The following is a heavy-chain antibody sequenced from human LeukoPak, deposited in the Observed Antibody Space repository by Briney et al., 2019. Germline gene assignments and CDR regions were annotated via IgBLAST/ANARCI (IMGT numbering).Heavy chain of an antibody. CDR3: ARRMDDAFDI. V-gene: IGHV4-59*01. Sequence: PSETLSLTCTVSGSSISTYYWSWIRQPPGKGLEWIGYIYYSGSTNYNPSLKSRVTISVDTSKNQFSLKLSSVTAADTAVYYCARRMDDAFDIWGQGSMVTVSS. D-gene: IGHD2-8*01. CDR1: GSSISTYY. J-gene: IGHJ3*02. CDR2: IYYSGST.